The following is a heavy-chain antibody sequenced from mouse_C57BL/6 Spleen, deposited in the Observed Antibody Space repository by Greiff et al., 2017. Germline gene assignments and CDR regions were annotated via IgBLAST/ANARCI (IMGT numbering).Heavy chain of an antibody. J-gene: IGHJ4*01. Sequence: QVQLQQSGAELVKPGASVKISCKASGFTITDYYINWVKQRPGQGLEWIGKIGPGSGSTYSNEKFKGKATLTADKSSSTAYMQLSSLTSEDSAVYFCATSQYYAMDYWGQGTSVTVSS. CDR3: ATSQYYAMDY. V-gene: IGHV1-77*01. CDR2: IGPGSGST. CDR1: GFTITDYY.